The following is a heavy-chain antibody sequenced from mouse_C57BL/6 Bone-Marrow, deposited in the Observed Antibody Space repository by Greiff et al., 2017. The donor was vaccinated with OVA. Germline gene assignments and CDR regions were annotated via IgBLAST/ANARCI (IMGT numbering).Heavy chain of an antibody. CDR1: GYSFTGYY. CDR2: INPSTGGT. Sequence: EVKLMESGPELVKPGASVKISCKASGYSFTGYYMNWVKQSPEKSLEWIGEINPSTGGTTYNQKFKAKATLTVDKSSSTAYMQLKSLTSEDSAVYYCARGWLHFDVWGTGTTVTVSS. CDR3: ARGWLHFDV. V-gene: IGHV1-42*01. D-gene: IGHD2-2*01. J-gene: IGHJ1*03.